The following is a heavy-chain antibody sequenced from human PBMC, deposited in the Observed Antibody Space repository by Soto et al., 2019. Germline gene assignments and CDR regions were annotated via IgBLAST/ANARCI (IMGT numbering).Heavy chain of an antibody. CDR3: ARLRYDYGDYRGFDP. D-gene: IGHD4-17*01. J-gene: IGHJ5*02. V-gene: IGHV5-10-1*03. CDR2: IDPSDSYT. Sequence: EVQLVPSGAEVKKPGESLRISCKGSGYSFTSYWISWVRQMPGKGLEWMGRIDPSDSYTKYSPSFQGHVTMSADKSISTAYLQWSSLKASDTAMYYCARLRYDYGDYRGFDPWGQGTLVTVSS. CDR1: GYSFTSYW.